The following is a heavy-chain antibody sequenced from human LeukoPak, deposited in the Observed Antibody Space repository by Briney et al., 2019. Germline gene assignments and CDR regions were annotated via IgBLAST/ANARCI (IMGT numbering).Heavy chain of an antibody. CDR3: AKSSLLWFGESPNWFDP. CDR1: GFTFSSYA. D-gene: IGHD3-10*01. CDR2: ISGSGGST. J-gene: IGHJ5*02. V-gene: IGHV3-23*01. Sequence: GGSLRLSYAASGFTFSSYAMSWVRQAPGKGLEWVPAISGSGGSTYYADSVKGRFTISRDNSKNTLYLQMNSLRAEDTAVYYCAKSSLLWFGESPNWFDPWGQGTLVTVSS.